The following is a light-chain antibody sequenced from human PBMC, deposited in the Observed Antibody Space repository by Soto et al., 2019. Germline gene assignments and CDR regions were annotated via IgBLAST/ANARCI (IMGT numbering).Light chain of an antibody. CDR2: GAS. CDR1: QSVSSSY. CDR3: QQYGSTPPYI. Sequence: EIVLTQSPGTLSLSPGERATLSCRASQSVSSSYLAWYQQKPGQAPRLLMYGASSRDTGIPYRFSGSGSGTVFTITISRLETDDVAMYYCQQYGSTPPYIFGQGTKLAIK. V-gene: IGKV3-20*01. J-gene: IGKJ2*01.